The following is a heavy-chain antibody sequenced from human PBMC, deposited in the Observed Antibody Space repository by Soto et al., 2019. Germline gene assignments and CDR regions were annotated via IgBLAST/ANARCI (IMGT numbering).Heavy chain of an antibody. CDR2: ISAYNGNT. D-gene: IGHD6-19*01. CDR1: GYTFTSYG. Sequence: QVQLVQSGAEVKKPGASVKVSCKASGYTFTSYGISWVRQAPGQGLEWMGWISAYNGNTNYAQKLQGRVTMTTDTSTSTAYMDRMSLRSYETAVYYCERDTCIAVAWGDFDYWGQGTLFTVSS. J-gene: IGHJ4*02. CDR3: ERDTCIAVAWGDFDY. V-gene: IGHV1-18*01.